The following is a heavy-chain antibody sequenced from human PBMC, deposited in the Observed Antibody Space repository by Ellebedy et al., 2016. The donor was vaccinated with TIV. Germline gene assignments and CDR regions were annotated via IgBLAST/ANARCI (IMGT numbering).Heavy chain of an antibody. V-gene: IGHV3-74*01. D-gene: IGHD3-16*02. CDR3: SSFITFGGVLVPY. CDR1: GFTFNNFF. J-gene: IGHJ4*02. CDR2: ISGDGSGT. Sequence: GESLKISCVASGFTFNNFFMHWVRQAPGKGLVWVSRISGDGSGTTYADSVKGRFTISRDNAKNTLYLQMNSLRAEDTAVYYCSSFITFGGVLVPYWGQGALVTVSS.